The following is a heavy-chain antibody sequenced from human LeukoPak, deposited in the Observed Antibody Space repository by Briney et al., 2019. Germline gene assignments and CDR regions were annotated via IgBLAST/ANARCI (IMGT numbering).Heavy chain of an antibody. J-gene: IGHJ6*03. CDR1: GGSFSGYY. CDR3: ARGEYYYYYYMDV. V-gene: IGHV4-59*01. Sequence: QASETLSLTCTVYGGSFSGYYWSWIRQPPGKGLEWIGYIYYSGSTNYNPSLKSRVTISVDTSKNQFSLKLSSVTAADTAVYYCARGEYYYYYYMDVWGKGTTVTVSS. CDR2: IYYSGST.